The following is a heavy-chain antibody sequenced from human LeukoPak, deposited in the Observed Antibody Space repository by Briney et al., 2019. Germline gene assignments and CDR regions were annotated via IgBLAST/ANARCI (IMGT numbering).Heavy chain of an antibody. Sequence: GASVKVSCKASGYTFTSYGISWVRQAPGQGLEWMGWINAYNGNTNYAQKLQGRVTMTTDTSTSTAYMELRSLRSDDTAVYYCARRPLKYHDILTGSTPYYMDVWGKGTTVTVSS. V-gene: IGHV1-18*01. CDR2: INAYNGNT. CDR1: GYTFTSYG. J-gene: IGHJ6*03. CDR3: ARRPLKYHDILTGSTPYYMDV. D-gene: IGHD3-9*01.